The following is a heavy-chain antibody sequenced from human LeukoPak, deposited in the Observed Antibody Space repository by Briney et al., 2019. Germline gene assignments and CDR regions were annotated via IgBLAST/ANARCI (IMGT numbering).Heavy chain of an antibody. J-gene: IGHJ4*02. CDR2: IYYSGST. D-gene: IGHD3-10*01. CDR3: ASRGSGSYRDYYFDY. CDR1: GGSISSYY. Sequence: PSETLSLTCTVSGGSISSYYWSWIRQPPGKGLEWIGYIYYSGSTNYNPSLKSRVTISVDKSKNQFSLKLSSVTAADTAVYYCASRGSGSYRDYYFDYWGQGTLVTVSS. V-gene: IGHV4-59*12.